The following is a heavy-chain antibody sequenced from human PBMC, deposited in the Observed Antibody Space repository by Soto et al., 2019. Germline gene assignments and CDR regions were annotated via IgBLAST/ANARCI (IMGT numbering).Heavy chain of an antibody. CDR3: ARGGGSGSNALGQ. D-gene: IGHD3-10*01. CDR1: GFSVSNNY. Sequence: EVLLEESGGDLVQPGGSLRLSCAASGFSVSNNYMTWVRQVPGKGLEWVSVIQDGGSITYADSVRDRFTISRDSSKNTVFLQMSSLRPEDTAVYFCARGGGSGSNALGQWGQGTLVTVSS. J-gene: IGHJ4*02. CDR2: IQDGGSI. V-gene: IGHV3-66*01.